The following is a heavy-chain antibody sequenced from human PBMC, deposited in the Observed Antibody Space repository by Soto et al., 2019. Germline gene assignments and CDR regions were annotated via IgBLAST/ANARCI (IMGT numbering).Heavy chain of an antibody. CDR1: GGSINGSSYY. V-gene: IGHV4-39*01. Sequence: WETLSLTCTVSGGSINGSSYYWGWIRQPPGKGLEWIGSIYYSGSTYYNPSLKSRVTISVDTSKNQFSLKLSSVTAADTAVYYCASHYGSGSYYYYYYYGMDVWGQGTTVTVSS. CDR2: IYYSGST. CDR3: ASHYGSGSYYYYYYYGMDV. J-gene: IGHJ6*02. D-gene: IGHD3-10*01.